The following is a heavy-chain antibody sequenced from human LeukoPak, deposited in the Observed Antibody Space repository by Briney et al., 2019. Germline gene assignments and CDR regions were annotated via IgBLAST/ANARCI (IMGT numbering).Heavy chain of an antibody. J-gene: IGHJ4*02. V-gene: IGHV3-33*01. D-gene: IGHD5-18*01. CDR3: ARTGYNYGTPLNN. CDR1: GFTFSSYG. CDR2: IWYDGSNK. Sequence: GGSLRLSCAASGFTFSSYGMHWVRQAPGKGLEWVAVIWYDGSNKYYADSVKGRFTISRDNSKNTLYLQMNSLRAEDTAVYYCARTGYNYGTPLNNWGQGTLVTVSS.